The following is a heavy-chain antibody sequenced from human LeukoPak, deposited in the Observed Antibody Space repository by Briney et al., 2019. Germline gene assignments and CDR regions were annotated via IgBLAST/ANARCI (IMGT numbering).Heavy chain of an antibody. Sequence: ASVKVSCMASGYTFTNYGIFRVRQAPGQGLEWMGWISAYSGNTNYAQKLQGRVTMTTETSTSTAYMELESLRSDDTAVYYCAISQGSYYDTSGYLGGDYWGQGTLVTVSS. CDR2: ISAYSGNT. D-gene: IGHD3-22*01. CDR1: GYTFTNYG. V-gene: IGHV1-18*01. CDR3: AISQGSYYDTSGYLGGDY. J-gene: IGHJ4*02.